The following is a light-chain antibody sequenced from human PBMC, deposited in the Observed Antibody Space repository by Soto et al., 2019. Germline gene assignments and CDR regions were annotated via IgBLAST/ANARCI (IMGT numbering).Light chain of an antibody. J-gene: IGLJ3*02. CDR1: GGSIANNY. CDR2: QDN. CDR3: HSYDSSAHWV. Sequence: NFMLTQPHSVSESPGKTVTISCTRSGGSIANNYVQWYQQRPGSAPTPVIFQDNERPSGVPDRFSSSIDSSSNSASLTISGLRTEDEADYYCHSYDSSAHWVFGGGTKLTVL. V-gene: IGLV6-57*04.